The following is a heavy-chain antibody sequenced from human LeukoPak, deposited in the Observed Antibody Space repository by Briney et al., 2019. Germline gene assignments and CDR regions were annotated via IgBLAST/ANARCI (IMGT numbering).Heavy chain of an antibody. Sequence: TGGSLRLSCAASGFTFSTHAMTWVRQTPGKGLEWVSTIRGNVDTTHYADSVKGRFTISRDNSKNTLYLQMNSLRAEDTAIYYCAKGQELDDGVFDSWGQGALVTVSS. CDR2: IRGNVDTT. J-gene: IGHJ4*02. CDR3: AKGQELDDGVFDS. D-gene: IGHD4-17*01. V-gene: IGHV3-23*01. CDR1: GFTFSTHA.